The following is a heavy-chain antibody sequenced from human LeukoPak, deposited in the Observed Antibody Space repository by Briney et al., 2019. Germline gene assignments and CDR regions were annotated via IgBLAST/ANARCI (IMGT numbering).Heavy chain of an antibody. CDR3: ARAPSDSSGIPYYYYYGMDV. J-gene: IGHJ6*02. CDR1: GVTLSRKN. Sequence: GGSLRHSCAEPGVTLSRKNMRGVRETPGEGLERGSDIYSGGSTYYADSVKGRFTISRDNSKNTLYLQMNSLRAEDTAVYYCARAPSDSSGIPYYYYYGMDVWGQGTTVTVSS. V-gene: IGHV3-53*01. CDR2: IYSGGST. D-gene: IGHD3-22*01.